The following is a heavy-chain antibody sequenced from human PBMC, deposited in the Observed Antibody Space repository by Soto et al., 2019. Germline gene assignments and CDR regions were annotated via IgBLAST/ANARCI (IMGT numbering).Heavy chain of an antibody. J-gene: IGHJ5*02. CDR3: AHSRSPYYYDSQPMS. V-gene: IGHV2-5*02. CDR1: GFSLSTSGVG. CDR2: IYWDDDK. Sequence: QITLKESGPTLVKPTQTLTLTCTFSGFSLSTSGVGVGWIRQPPGKALEWLALIYWDDDKRYSPSLRSRLTIXXDXPXXQVVLTMTNMDPVDTATYYCAHSRSPYYYDSQPMSWGQGTLVTVSS. D-gene: IGHD3-22*01.